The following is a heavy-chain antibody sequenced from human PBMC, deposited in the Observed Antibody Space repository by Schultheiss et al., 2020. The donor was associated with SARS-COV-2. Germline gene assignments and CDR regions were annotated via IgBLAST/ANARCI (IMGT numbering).Heavy chain of an antibody. CDR2: ISYSSGSA. V-gene: IGHV3-23*01. J-gene: IGHJ6*02. CDR3: AKVKGGPYYYGMDV. D-gene: IGHD1-26*01. Sequence: GESLKISCAASGFTFSTYAMSWVLQAPGKGLEWVSSISYSSGSAYYADSVKGRFSISRDNSKNTLYLEMNSLRAEDTAVYYCAKVKGGPYYYGMDVWGQGTTVTVSS. CDR1: GFTFSTYA.